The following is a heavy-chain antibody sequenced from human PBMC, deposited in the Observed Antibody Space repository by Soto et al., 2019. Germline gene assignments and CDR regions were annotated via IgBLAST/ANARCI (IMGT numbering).Heavy chain of an antibody. CDR2: IYYSGST. CDR1: GGSIGSGAYY. V-gene: IGHV4-31*03. CDR3: ARQTKDYYYGMDV. Sequence: SETLSLTCTVSGGSIGSGAYYWTWIRQHPGKGLEWIGYIYYSGSTYYNPSLKSRVTISVDTSKNQFSLKLSSVTAADTAVYYCARQTKDYYYGMDVWGQGTTVTVSS. J-gene: IGHJ6*02.